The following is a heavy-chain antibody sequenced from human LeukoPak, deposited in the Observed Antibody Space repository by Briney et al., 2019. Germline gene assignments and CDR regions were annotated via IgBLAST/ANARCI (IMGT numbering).Heavy chain of an antibody. CDR3: ARDLGYSYGYVY. CDR1: GFTVSSNY. J-gene: IGHJ4*02. Sequence: GGSLRLXCAASGFTVSSNYMSWVRQAPGKGLEWVSVIYSGGSTYYAVSVKGRFTISRDNSKNTLYLQMNSLRAEDTAVYYCARDLGYSYGYVYWGQGTLVTVSS. CDR2: IYSGGST. D-gene: IGHD5-18*01. V-gene: IGHV3-53*01.